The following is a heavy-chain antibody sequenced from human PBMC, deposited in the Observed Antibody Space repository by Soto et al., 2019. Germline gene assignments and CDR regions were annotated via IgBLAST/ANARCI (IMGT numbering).Heavy chain of an antibody. CDR1: GFTFSSYA. J-gene: IGHJ6*02. V-gene: IGHV3-23*01. Sequence: GGSLRLSCAASGFTFSSYAMNWVRQAPGKGLEWVSVISGSGDSTYYADSVKGRFTISRDNSKNTLYLQMNSLRADDTAVYYCARDMSGGTYNYYYGMDVWGQGTTVTVSS. D-gene: IGHD1-26*01. CDR3: ARDMSGGTYNYYYGMDV. CDR2: ISGSGDST.